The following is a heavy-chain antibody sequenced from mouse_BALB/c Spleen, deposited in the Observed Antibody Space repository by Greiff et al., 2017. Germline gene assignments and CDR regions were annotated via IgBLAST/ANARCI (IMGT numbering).Heavy chain of an antibody. CDR1: GYSITSGYY. J-gene: IGHJ3*01. Sequence: ESGPGLVKPSQSLSLTCSVTGYSITSGYYWNWIRQFPGNKLEWMGYISYDGSNNYNPSLKNRISITRDTSKNQFFLKLNSVTTEDTATYYCARGLACWGQGTLVTVSA. CDR3: ARGLAC. CDR2: ISYDGSN. V-gene: IGHV3-6*02.